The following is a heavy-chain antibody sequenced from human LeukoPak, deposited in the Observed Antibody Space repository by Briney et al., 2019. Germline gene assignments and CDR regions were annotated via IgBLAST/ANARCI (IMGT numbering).Heavy chain of an antibody. V-gene: IGHV3-30*02. CDR1: GFTFSSYG. CDR3: AKGDWVYYFDY. Sequence: GGSLRLSCAASGFTFSSYGMQWVRQAPGKGLEWVGLIRYDGSNKHHADSVKGRFTISRDNSKNTLYLQMNSLRAEDTAVYYCAKGDWVYYFDYWGQGTLVTVSS. CDR2: IRYDGSNK. J-gene: IGHJ4*02. D-gene: IGHD2-21*01.